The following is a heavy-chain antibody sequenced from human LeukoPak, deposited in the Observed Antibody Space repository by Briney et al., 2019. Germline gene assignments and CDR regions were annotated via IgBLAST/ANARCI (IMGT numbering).Heavy chain of an antibody. CDR3: ARYLGIGSQRYYFDY. J-gene: IGHJ4*02. D-gene: IGHD6-19*01. Sequence: TLSLTCVISGDRVSSSSAAWSWIRQSPSRGLEWLGRTYYRSKWYDDYAVSVKSRITINPDTSKNQFSLQLTSVTPEDTAVYYCARYLGIGSQRYYFDYWGQGTLVAVS. V-gene: IGHV6-1*01. CDR2: TYYRSKWYD. CDR1: GDRVSSSSAA.